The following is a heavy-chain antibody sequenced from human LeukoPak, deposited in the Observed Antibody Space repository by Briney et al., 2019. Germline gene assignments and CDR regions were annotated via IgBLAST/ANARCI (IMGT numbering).Heavy chain of an antibody. V-gene: IGHV3-21*01. CDR2: ICSSSSYI. CDR3: ASEGHVELLLLYYYYYYMDV. J-gene: IGHJ6*03. CDR1: GFTFSSYS. D-gene: IGHD3-3*01. Sequence: GGSLRLSCAASGFTFSSYSMNGVRQAPGKGLEWVSSICSSSSYIYYADSVKGRFTISRDTAKNTLCLQMNILRAGDTAMYYCASEGHVELLLLYYYYYYMDVWGKGTTVTVS.